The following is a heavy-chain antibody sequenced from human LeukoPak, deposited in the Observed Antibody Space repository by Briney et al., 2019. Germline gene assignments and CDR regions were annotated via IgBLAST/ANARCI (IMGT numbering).Heavy chain of an antibody. V-gene: IGHV3-74*03. D-gene: IGHD3-10*01. Sequence: GGSLRLSCAVSGFTFRSYWMHWVRQAPGKGLVWVSSIKSDGSSTTYADSVKGRFTISRDNAENTLYLQMNSLRVEDTAVYYCARISTMVLHYWGQGTLVTVSS. CDR1: GFTFRSYW. CDR2: IKSDGSST. J-gene: IGHJ4*02. CDR3: ARISTMVLHY.